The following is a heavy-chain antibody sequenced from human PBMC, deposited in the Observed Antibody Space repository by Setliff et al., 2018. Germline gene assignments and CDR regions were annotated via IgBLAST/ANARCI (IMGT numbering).Heavy chain of an antibody. CDR2: MYDSGST. Sequence: SETLSLTCTVSGASINSGSNYWGWIRQSPGKGLEWIGHMYDSGSTYHNPSLKSRVTISVDTSKNQFSLKLTSVTAADTAVYYCARGHQNWFDPWGQGILVTVSS. CDR1: GASINSGSNY. J-gene: IGHJ5*02. D-gene: IGHD2-2*01. CDR3: ARGHQNWFDP. V-gene: IGHV4-39*07.